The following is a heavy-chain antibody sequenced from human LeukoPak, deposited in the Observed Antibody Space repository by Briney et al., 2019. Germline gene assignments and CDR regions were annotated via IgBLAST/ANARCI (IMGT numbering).Heavy chain of an antibody. CDR1: GFTLSSYS. CDR2: ISRSSAYI. D-gene: IGHD4-17*01. CDR3: AREMRFFPDYGVDFDY. V-gene: IGHV3-21*04. J-gene: IGHJ4*02. Sequence: GGSLRLSCAASGFTLSSYSMNWVRQAPGKGLEWVSSISRSSAYIYYADSVKGRFTISRDNAKNSLYLQMNSLRAEDTAVYYCAREMRFFPDYGVDFDYWGQGTLVTVSS.